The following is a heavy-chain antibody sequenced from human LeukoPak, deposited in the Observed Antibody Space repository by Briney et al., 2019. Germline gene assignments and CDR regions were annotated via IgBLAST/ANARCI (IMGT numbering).Heavy chain of an antibody. CDR2: INYSGST. V-gene: IGHV4-59*01. D-gene: IGHD3-9*01. CDR3: ARDSFGTGYKNYFDY. Sequence: SETLSLICTVSGGSISNYYWSWIRQPPGKGLEWIGYINYSGSTNYNPSLKSRVTISADTSKNQFSLKLSSVTAADTAVYYCARDSFGTGYKNYFDYWGQGTLVTVSS. J-gene: IGHJ4*02. CDR1: GGSISNYY.